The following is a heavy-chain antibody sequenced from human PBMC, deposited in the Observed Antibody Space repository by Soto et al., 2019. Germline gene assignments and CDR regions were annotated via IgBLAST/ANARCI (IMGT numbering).Heavy chain of an antibody. CDR2: ISYDGSNK. CDR3: VGGQYFFDY. Sequence: QVQLVESGGGVVQPGRSLRLSCAASGFPFTTYGMHWVREGPGKGLEWVAVISYDGSNKYYADSVKGRFTISRDNSKNTLYLQMTSLRPEDTALDYCVGGQYFFDYRGQGTLVTVSS. V-gene: IGHV3-30*03. CDR1: GFPFTTYG. J-gene: IGHJ4*02. D-gene: IGHD3-10*01.